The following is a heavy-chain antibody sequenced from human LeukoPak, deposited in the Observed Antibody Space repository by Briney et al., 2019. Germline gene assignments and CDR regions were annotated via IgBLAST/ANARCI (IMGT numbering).Heavy chain of an antibody. V-gene: IGHV3-30*18. J-gene: IGHJ4*02. CDR3: AKERSERWELSFDY. Sequence: GGSLRLSCAASGFTFSSYAMSWVRQAPGKGLEWVAVISYDGSNKYYADSVKGRFTISRDNSKNTLYLQMNSLRAEDTAVYYCAKERSERWELSFDYWGQGTLVTVSS. D-gene: IGHD1-26*01. CDR2: ISYDGSNK. CDR1: GFTFSSYA.